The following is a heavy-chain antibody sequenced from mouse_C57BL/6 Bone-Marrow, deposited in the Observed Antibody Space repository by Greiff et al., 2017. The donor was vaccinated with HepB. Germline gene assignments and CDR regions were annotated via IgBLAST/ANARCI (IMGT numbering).Heavy chain of an antibody. Sequence: VQLQQSGAELARPGASVKLSCKASGYTFTSYGISWVKQRTGQGLEWIGEIYPRSCNTYYNEKFKGKATLTADKSASTAYMWLRSLTSEDSAVYSCARKTMIHFDYWGQGTTLTVSS. V-gene: IGHV1-81*01. CDR3: ARKTMIHFDY. CDR1: GYTFTSYG. D-gene: IGHD2-4*01. J-gene: IGHJ2*01. CDR2: IYPRSCNT.